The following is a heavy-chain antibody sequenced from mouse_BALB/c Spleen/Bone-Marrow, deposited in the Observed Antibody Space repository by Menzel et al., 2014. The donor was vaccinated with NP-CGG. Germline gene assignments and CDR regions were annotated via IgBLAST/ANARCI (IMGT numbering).Heavy chain of an antibody. Sequence: VQLQESGVELVKPGASVKLSCEASGNTFTSYDINWVRQRPEQGLEWIGWIFPGDSTTKYNEKFKGKATLSTDKSSSTVHMQLSRLTSEDSAVYFCVRSRLRDWYFDVWGAGTTVTISS. CDR1: GNTFTSYD. CDR2: IFPGDSTT. J-gene: IGHJ1*01. D-gene: IGHD1-2*01. V-gene: IGHV1S56*01. CDR3: VRSRLRDWYFDV.